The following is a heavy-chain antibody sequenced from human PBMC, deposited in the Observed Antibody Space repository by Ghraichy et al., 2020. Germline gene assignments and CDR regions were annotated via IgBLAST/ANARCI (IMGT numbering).Heavy chain of an antibody. CDR1: GGSLTGYS. CDR2: VTQSGKT. J-gene: IGHJ6*04. D-gene: IGHD2-2*01. Sequence: TLSLTCAVSGGSLTGYSWAWVRQSAGEGLEWIGEVTQSGKTDYKPSLRSRVTISEDTSKNQFSLKMISVTAADTAVYYCARVKGYCSSDSCRNYYYYYALDVWGEGSAVTVSS. V-gene: IGHV4-34*01. CDR3: ARVKGYCSSDSCRNYYYYYALDV.